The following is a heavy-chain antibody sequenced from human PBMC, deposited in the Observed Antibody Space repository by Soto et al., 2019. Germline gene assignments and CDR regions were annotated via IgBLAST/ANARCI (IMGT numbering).Heavy chain of an antibody. V-gene: IGHV6-1*01. CDR1: GDSVSSNSAA. CDR2: TYYRSKWYN. Sequence: SQTLSLTCAISGDSVSSNSAAWNWIRQSPSRGLEWLGRTYYRSKWYNDYAVSVKSRITINPDTSKNQFSLQLNSVTPEDTAVYYCERVVIAAAGTPWLDPWGQGTLVTVSS. J-gene: IGHJ5*02. CDR3: ERVVIAAAGTPWLDP. D-gene: IGHD6-13*01.